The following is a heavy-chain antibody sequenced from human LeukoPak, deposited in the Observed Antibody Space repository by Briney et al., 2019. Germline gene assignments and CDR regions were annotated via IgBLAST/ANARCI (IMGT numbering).Heavy chain of an antibody. D-gene: IGHD4-17*01. CDR1: GFTFSNPW. J-gene: IGHJ6*02. V-gene: IGHV3-15*01. CDR2: IKSKTDGGTT. Sequence: GGSLRLSCAASGFTFSNPWMSWVRQAPGKGLEWVGRIKSKTDGGTTEYAAAVQGRFTISRDNAKNSLYLQMNSLRAEDTAVYYCARWGDYGEINYYYYYGMDVWGQGTTVTVSS. CDR3: ARWGDYGEINYYYYYGMDV.